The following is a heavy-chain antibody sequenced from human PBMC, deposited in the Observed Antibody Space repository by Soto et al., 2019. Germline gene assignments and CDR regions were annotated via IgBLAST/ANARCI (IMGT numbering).Heavy chain of an antibody. Sequence: GGSLRLSCAASGFTFSSYAMSWVRQAPGKGLEWVSAISGSGGSTYYADSVKGRFTISRDNSKNTLYLQMNSLRAEDTAVYYCAKADRRGYSSGWFEDYWGQGTLVTVSS. CDR2: ISGSGGST. D-gene: IGHD6-19*01. CDR3: AKADRRGYSSGWFEDY. V-gene: IGHV3-23*01. J-gene: IGHJ4*02. CDR1: GFTFSSYA.